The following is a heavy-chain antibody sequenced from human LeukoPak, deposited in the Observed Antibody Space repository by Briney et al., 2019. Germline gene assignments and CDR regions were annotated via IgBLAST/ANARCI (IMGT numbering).Heavy chain of an antibody. CDR3: TYSGSNYPDY. Sequence: PSETLSLTCAVYGGSFSGYYWSWIRQPPGKGLEWIGDINHSGDTNYNPSLKSRVTISVNTSKNQFSLKLGSVTAADTAVYYCTYSGSNYPDYWGQGTLVTVSS. J-gene: IGHJ4*02. V-gene: IGHV4-34*01. CDR2: INHSGDT. D-gene: IGHD1-26*01. CDR1: GGSFSGYY.